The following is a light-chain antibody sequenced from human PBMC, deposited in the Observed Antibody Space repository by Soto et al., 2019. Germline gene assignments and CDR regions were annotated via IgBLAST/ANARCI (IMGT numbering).Light chain of an antibody. CDR1: QXXXXW. J-gene: IGKJ1*01. V-gene: IGKV1-5*01. Sequence: DIQXXQSPSTXXASVGDRVTXXXXASQXXXXWLAWYQQKPGKAPKLLIYDASSLESGVPSRFSGSGSGTEFTLTISSLQPDDFATYYCQQYNSYSPFGQGTKVEIK. CDR3: QQYNSYSP. CDR2: DAS.